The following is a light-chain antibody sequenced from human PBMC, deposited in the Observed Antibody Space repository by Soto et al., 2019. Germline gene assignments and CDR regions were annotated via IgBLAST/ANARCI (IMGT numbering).Light chain of an antibody. CDR1: SSDVGGYNY. J-gene: IGLJ1*01. Sequence: QSALTQPASVSGSPGQSITISCTGTSSDVGGYNYVSWYQQHPGKAPKLMIYDVSNRPSGVSNRFSGSKSDNTASLTISGLQAEDEGDYYCSSYTSSNTFYVFGTGTKLTVL. CDR3: SSYTSSNTFYV. V-gene: IGLV2-14*01. CDR2: DVS.